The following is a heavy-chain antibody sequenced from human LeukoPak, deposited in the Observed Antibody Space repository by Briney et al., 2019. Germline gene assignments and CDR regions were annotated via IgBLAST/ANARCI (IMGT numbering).Heavy chain of an antibody. V-gene: IGHV3-33*01. J-gene: IGHJ4*02. CDR1: GFTFSSYG. D-gene: IGHD5-18*01. CDR3: ARDKRGYSYGLFDY. Sequence: PGGSLRPSCAASGFTFSSYGMHWVRQAPGKGLGWGAVIWYDGSNKYYADSVKGRFTIPRDNSKNTLYLQMNSLRAEDTAVYYCARDKRGYSYGLFDYWGQGTLVTVSS. CDR2: IWYDGSNK.